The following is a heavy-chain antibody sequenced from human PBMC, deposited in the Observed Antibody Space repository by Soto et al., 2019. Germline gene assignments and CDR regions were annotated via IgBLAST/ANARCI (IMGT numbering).Heavy chain of an antibody. V-gene: IGHV4-31*02. CDR3: ARDVTSNHNXFDR. Sequence: SETLSLTCTVSGGSLKSGGYYWSWIRQHPGRGLEWIGYIYYTGRTYYNPSLESRVTFSVDTSKNQFSLKLSSVTAADTAVYYCARDVTSNHNXFDRWGHGTLVTVSS. D-gene: IGHD2-2*01. CDR1: GGSLKSGGYY. CDR2: IYYTGRT. J-gene: IGHJ5*02.